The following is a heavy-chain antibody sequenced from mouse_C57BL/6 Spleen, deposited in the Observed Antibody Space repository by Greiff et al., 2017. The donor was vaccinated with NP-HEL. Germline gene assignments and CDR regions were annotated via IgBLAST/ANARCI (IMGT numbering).Heavy chain of an antibody. CDR2: IWSGGST. J-gene: IGHJ2*01. D-gene: IGHD2-1*01. CDR1: GFSLTSYG. Sequence: QVQLKESGPGLVQPSQSLSITCTVSGFSLTSYGVHWVRQSPGKGLEWLGVIWSGGSTDYNAAFMSRLSISKDNSKSQVFFKMNSLQADDTAIYYCAREPYGNYYFDYWGQGTTLTVSS. CDR3: AREPYGNYYFDY. V-gene: IGHV2-2*01.